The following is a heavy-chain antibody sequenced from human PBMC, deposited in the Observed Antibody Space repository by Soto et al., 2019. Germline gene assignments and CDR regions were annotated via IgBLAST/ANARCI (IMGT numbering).Heavy chain of an antibody. CDR2: IYYSGST. CDR1: GGSISSSSYY. D-gene: IGHD3-10*01. CDR3: ARGSGSYYATYYYYGMDV. J-gene: IGHJ6*02. V-gene: IGHV4-39*01. Sequence: PSATLSLTCTVSGGSISSSSYYWGWIRQPPGKGLEWIGSIYYSGSTYYNPSLKSRVTISVDTSKNQFSLKLSSVTAADTAVYYCARGSGSYYATYYYYGMDVWGQGTTVTVSS.